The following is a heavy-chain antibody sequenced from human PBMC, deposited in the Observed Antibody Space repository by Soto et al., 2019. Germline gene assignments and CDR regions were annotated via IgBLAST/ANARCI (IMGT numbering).Heavy chain of an antibody. CDR3: AKEGGYSYALRGYYYYGMDV. V-gene: IGHV3-30*18. D-gene: IGHD5-18*01. Sequence: GGSLRLSCAASGFTFSSYGMHWVRQAPGKGLEWVAVISYDGSNKYYADSVKGRFTISRDNSKNTLYLQMNSLRAEDTAVYYCAKEGGYSYALRGYYYYGMDVWGQGTTVTVSS. CDR2: ISYDGSNK. J-gene: IGHJ6*02. CDR1: GFTFSSYG.